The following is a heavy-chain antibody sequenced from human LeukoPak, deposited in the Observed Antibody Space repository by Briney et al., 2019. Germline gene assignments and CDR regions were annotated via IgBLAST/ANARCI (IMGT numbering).Heavy chain of an antibody. CDR1: GFTFSSYE. Sequence: PGGSLRLSCAASGFTFSSYEMNWVRQAPGKGLEWVSYISSSSSTIYYADSVKGRFTISRDNAKNSLYLQMSSLRAEDTAVYFCARTTYGDYWGQGTLVTVSS. V-gene: IGHV3-48*03. CDR2: ISSSSSTI. CDR3: ARTTYGDY. D-gene: IGHD1-1*01. J-gene: IGHJ4*02.